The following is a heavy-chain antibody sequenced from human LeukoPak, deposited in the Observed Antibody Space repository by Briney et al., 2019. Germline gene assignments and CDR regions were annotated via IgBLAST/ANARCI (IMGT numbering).Heavy chain of an antibody. CDR1: GFTFSTYA. Sequence: GGSLRLSCAPSGFTFSTYALSWARQPPGKGLDWISTITPSGVTTYYADSVKGRFTISRDNSKNKLYLQMNSLRADDTAVYYCAKAPYDTSGFSSPNYFDYWGQGTLVTVSS. J-gene: IGHJ4*02. V-gene: IGHV3-23*01. CDR2: ITPSGVTT. CDR3: AKAPYDTSGFSSPNYFDY. D-gene: IGHD3-22*01.